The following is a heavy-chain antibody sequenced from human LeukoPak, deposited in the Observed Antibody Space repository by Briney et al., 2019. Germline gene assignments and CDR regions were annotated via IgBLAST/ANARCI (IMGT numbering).Heavy chain of an antibody. CDR1: GGSISSYY. D-gene: IGHD5-24*01. CDR3: ARIRDGYNYDY. CDR2: IYYSGST. J-gene: IGHJ4*02. V-gene: IGHV4-59*01. Sequence: SETLSLTCTVSGGSISSYYWSWIRQPPGKGLEWIGYIYYSGSTNYNPSLKSRVTISVDTSKNQFSLKLSSVTAADTAVYYCARIRDGYNYDYWGQGTLVTVSS.